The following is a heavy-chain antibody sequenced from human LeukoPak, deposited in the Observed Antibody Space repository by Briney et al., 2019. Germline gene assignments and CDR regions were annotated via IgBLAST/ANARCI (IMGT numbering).Heavy chain of an antibody. D-gene: IGHD2-2*01. J-gene: IGHJ4*02. Sequence: GGSLRLPCAASGFTVSSNYMSWVRQAPGKGLEWVSTISGSGTYTYYTDSVKGRFTISRDDSKNTVYLQMNSLRAEDTAIFYCASQVRAPFDYWGQGTLVTVSS. CDR3: ASQVRAPFDY. CDR1: GFTVSSNY. V-gene: IGHV3-23*01. CDR2: ISGSGTYT.